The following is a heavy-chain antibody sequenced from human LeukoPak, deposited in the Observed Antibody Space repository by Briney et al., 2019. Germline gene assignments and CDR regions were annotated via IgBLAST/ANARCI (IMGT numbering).Heavy chain of an antibody. Sequence: GGSLRLSCAASGFSFSNIYMSWVRQAPGKGLEWVGRIKNKADGGTADYAAPVRGRFTISRDDSKNTLYLQMDSLKTEDTAVYYCTIYCYSRTICRDDAFDVWGQGTKVTVSS. CDR3: TIYCYSRTICRDDAFDV. D-gene: IGHD2/OR15-2a*01. J-gene: IGHJ3*01. CDR2: IKNKADGGTA. CDR1: GFSFSNIY. V-gene: IGHV3-15*01.